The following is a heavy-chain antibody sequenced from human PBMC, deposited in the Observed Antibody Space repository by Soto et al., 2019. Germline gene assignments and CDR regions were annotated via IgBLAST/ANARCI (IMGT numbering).Heavy chain of an antibody. J-gene: IGHJ3*02. V-gene: IGHV3-33*01. CDR3: ARDDAFDNENGFDM. Sequence: PGGSLRLSCAVSGFPFSFYGFHRVRQSPGKGLEWLGVIVSDGSAIYHADSLEGRFFISRDNSKDILYLQMNSLRVEDTAVYYCARDDAFDNENGFDMWGQGTMVTVSS. D-gene: IGHD3-3*02. CDR2: IVSDGSAI. CDR1: GFPFSFYG.